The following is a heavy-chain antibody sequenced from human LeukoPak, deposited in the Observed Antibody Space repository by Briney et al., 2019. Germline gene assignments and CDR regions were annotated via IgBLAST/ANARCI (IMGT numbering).Heavy chain of an antibody. CDR2: IYYSGST. D-gene: IGHD3-10*01. CDR1: GGSISSSSYY. V-gene: IGHV4-39*01. CDR3: ARHVRFGESTQNYFDY. J-gene: IGHJ4*02. Sequence: SETLSLTCTVSGGSISSSSYYWGWIRQPPGKGLEWIGSIYYSGSTYYNPSLKSRVTISVDTSKNQFSLKLSSVTAADTAVYYCARHVRFGESTQNYFDYWGQGTLVTVSS.